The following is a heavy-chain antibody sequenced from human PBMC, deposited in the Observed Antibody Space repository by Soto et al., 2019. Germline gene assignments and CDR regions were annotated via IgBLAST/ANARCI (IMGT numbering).Heavy chain of an antibody. CDR1: GGTFSSYT. CDR3: ARERTTVKGYYYGMDV. D-gene: IGHD4-17*01. J-gene: IGHJ6*02. V-gene: IGHV1-69*13. CDR2: IIPIFGTA. Sequence: SVKVSCKASGGTFSSYTISWVRQAPGQGLEWMGRIIPIFGTANYAQKFQGRVTITADESTSTAYMELSSLRSEDTAVYYCARERTTVKGYYYGMDVWGQGTTVTVSS.